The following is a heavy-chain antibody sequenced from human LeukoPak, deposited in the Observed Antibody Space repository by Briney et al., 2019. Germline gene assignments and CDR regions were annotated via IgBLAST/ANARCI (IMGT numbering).Heavy chain of an antibody. CDR2: ISRNGNST. CDR1: GFTFSTYA. CDR3: AKDASTVTLHADY. V-gene: IGHV3-64*04. Sequence: GGSLRLSCSASGFTFSTYAMHWVRQAPGKGLEYVSAISRNGNSTYYADSVKGRFTISRDNSKNTLYLQMNSLRPEDTAVYYCAKDASTVTLHADYWGQGTLVTVSS. J-gene: IGHJ4*02. D-gene: IGHD4-17*01.